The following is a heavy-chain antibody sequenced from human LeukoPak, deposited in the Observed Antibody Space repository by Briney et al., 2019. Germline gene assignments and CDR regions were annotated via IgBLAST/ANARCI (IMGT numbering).Heavy chain of an antibody. CDR3: ALHPAQGSGSLDF. CDR2: IYPGDSDT. CDR1: GYSFTSYW. V-gene: IGHV5-51*01. J-gene: IGHJ4*02. Sequence: GESLKISCKGSGYSFTSYWIGWVRQMPGKGLEWMGMIYPGDSDTRYSPSFQGQVTISVDKSISTAYLQWSSLKASDTAIYYCALHPAQGSGSLDFWGQGTLVTVSS. D-gene: IGHD3-10*01.